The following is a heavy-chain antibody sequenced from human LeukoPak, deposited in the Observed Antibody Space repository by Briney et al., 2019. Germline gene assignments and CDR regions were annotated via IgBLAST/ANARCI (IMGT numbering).Heavy chain of an antibody. D-gene: IGHD1-26*01. CDR3: ASQWDPGDFDY. CDR1: GGSISPYN. Sequence: SGTLSLTCTVSGGSISPYNWSWVRQPPGKGLEWIGDIYNSGSTIYNPSLKSRVTISVATYKRPVSLKLASVSASDTAVFYCASQWDPGDFDYWGQGTLVTVSS. CDR2: IYNSGST. V-gene: IGHV4-4*09. J-gene: IGHJ4*02.